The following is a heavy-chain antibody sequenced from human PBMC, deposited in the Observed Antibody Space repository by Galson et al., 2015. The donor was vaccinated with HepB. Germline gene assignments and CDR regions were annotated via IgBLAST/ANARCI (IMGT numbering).Heavy chain of an antibody. J-gene: IGHJ4*02. V-gene: IGHV4-59*01. CDR2: IYYGGST. CDR1: GGSISSYY. Sequence: SESLSLTCTVSGGSISSYYWSWIRLPPGKGLEWIGYIYYGGSTNYNPSLKSRVTISVDTSKNQFSLKLTSVTAADTAVYYCARGLYYGSGFNLIKPPKSVYFDYWGQGTLVTVSS. CDR3: ARGLYYGSGFNLIKPPKSVYFDY. D-gene: IGHD3-10*01.